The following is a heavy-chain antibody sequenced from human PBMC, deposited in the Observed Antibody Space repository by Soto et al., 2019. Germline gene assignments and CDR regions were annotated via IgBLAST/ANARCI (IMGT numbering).Heavy chain of an antibody. CDR3: ARDGDVTSTRPRCDFDI. CDR2: IVPLFGTT. D-gene: IGHD6-6*01. CDR1: GGTFSSYT. Sequence: QVQLVQSGGEVKKPGSSVKVSCKASGGTFSSYTFSWVRQAPGQGIEWMGGIVPLFGTTNDAKIFQGRVTISADESTSTVYMELISLRSEYSAMYYCARDGDVTSTRPRCDFDICGQWTVIPVSS. J-gene: IGHJ3*02. V-gene: IGHV1-69*01.